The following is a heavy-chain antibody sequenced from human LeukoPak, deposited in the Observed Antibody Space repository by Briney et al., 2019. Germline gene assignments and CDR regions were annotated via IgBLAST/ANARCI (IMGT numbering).Heavy chain of an antibody. CDR1: GGSLSSHY. Sequence: TSETLSLTCTVSGGSLSSHYWSWIRQSPGKGLEWIGYIYSSGNTNYNPSLKSRVTISVDTPKNQFSLKLSSVTAADTAVYYCARGSRFYSYWGQGTLVTVSS. CDR2: IYSSGNT. D-gene: IGHD3-3*01. V-gene: IGHV4-59*08. CDR3: ARGSRFYSY. J-gene: IGHJ4*02.